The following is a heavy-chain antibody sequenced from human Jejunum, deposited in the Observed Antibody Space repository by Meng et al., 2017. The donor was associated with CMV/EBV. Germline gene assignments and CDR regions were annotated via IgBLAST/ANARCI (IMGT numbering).Heavy chain of an antibody. D-gene: IGHD3-3*01. V-gene: IGHV3-21*01. CDR3: ARDRRDDFWSGYYMETYYDFGMDV. CDR2: ISSSSGYI. Sequence: WVRQAPGKGLEWVSSISSSSGYIYYADSVKGRFTVSRDNAKKSLYLYMNSLRAEDTAIYYCARDRRDDFWSGYYMETYYDFGMDVWGQGTTVTVSS. J-gene: IGHJ6*02.